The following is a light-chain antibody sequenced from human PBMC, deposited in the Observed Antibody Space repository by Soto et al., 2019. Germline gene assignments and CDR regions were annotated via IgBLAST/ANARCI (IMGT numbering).Light chain of an antibody. Sequence: EIVLTQSPGTLSLSPGEGATLSCRASQSVSSYLAWYQQRPGQTPSLLSYGASTRATGIPDRFSGSGSGTQFTLTISRLEPGDFEVYYCQHFGGTTFTFGQGTRLEIK. V-gene: IGKV3-20*01. CDR3: QHFGGTTFT. J-gene: IGKJ5*01. CDR2: GAS. CDR1: QSVSSY.